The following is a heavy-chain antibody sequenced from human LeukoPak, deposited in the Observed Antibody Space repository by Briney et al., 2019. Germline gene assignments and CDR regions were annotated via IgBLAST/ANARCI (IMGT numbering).Heavy chain of an antibody. J-gene: IGHJ5*02. Sequence: ASVKVSCKASGYTFTGYYMHWVRQAPGKGLEWMGGFDPEDGETIYAQKFQGRVTMTEDTSTDTAYMELSSLRSEDTAVYYCATTSTVTTENWFDPWGQGTLVTVSS. CDR3: ATTSTVTTENWFDP. V-gene: IGHV1-24*01. CDR1: GYTFTGYY. CDR2: FDPEDGET. D-gene: IGHD4-17*01.